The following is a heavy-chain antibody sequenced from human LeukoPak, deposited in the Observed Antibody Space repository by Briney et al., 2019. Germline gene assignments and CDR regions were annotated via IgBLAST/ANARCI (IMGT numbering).Heavy chain of an antibody. J-gene: IGHJ6*03. V-gene: IGHV1-18*01. Sequence: ASVKVSCKASGYIFTRYGISWVRQAPGQGLEWLGWISTYKADTKYAQKIQGRVTMTTDTSTRTAYMELRSLGSDDTAVYYCARGGDYDFWSGYTDMDVWGKGTTVTVSS. D-gene: IGHD3-3*01. CDR1: GYIFTRYG. CDR2: ISTYKADT. CDR3: ARGGDYDFWSGYTDMDV.